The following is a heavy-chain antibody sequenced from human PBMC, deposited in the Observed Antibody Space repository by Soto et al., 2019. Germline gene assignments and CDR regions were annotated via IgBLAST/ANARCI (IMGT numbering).Heavy chain of an antibody. V-gene: IGHV6-1*01. CDR1: GDSVSSNNAV. D-gene: IGHD6-19*01. CDR3: TREFISVWSEF. J-gene: IGHJ2*01. Sequence: PSETLSLTCAISGDSVSSNNAVWNWIRQSPSRCLEWLGRTYYRSKWYNDYAVSVKIRITINPDTSKNQFSLQLNSVTPEETAVYYCTREFISVWSEFWGRGTLVTVSS. CDR2: TYYRSKWYN.